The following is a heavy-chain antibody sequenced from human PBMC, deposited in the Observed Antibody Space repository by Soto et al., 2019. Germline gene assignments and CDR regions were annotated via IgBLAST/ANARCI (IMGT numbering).Heavy chain of an antibody. CDR3: VGDTPMSQRMALDI. J-gene: IGHJ3*02. Sequence: EVQLVESGGGLVKPGQSLTLSCVVSGFTFSEVWMNWVRQAPGKGLEWVGRIKSRIAGGTTDYGAPVKGRFVISRDDSKNSLYLQMNSLKSEDTAVYYCVGDTPMSQRMALDIWGQGTTVTVSS. V-gene: IGHV3-15*07. CDR2: IKSRIAGGTT. CDR1: GFTFSEVW. D-gene: IGHD5-18*01.